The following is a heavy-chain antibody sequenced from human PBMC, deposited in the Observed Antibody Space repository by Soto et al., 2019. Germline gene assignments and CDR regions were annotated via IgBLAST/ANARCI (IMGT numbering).Heavy chain of an antibody. V-gene: IGHV4-59*01. D-gene: IGHD3-16*01. CDR1: GGSISSYY. Sequence: PSETLSLTCTVSGGSISSYYWSWIRQPPGKGLEWIGYIYYSGSTNYNPSLKSRVTISVDTSKNQFSLKLSSVTAADTAVYYCATRPPGGDFVGVFDYWSQGTLVTVSS. J-gene: IGHJ4*01. CDR3: ATRPPGGDFVGVFDY. CDR2: IYYSGST.